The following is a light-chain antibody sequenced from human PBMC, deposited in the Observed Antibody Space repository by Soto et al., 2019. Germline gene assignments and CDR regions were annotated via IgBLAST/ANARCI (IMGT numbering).Light chain of an antibody. V-gene: IGKV1-27*01. CDR3: QKYNSAPLT. J-gene: IGKJ4*01. CDR2: AAS. Sequence: QFTQSPSSPSASVGDRVTITCWASQGIASYLAWYQQKPGQAPNLLIYAASTLQAGVPSRFSGSGSGTDFTLTISSLQPEDVAAYYCQKYNSAPLTFGGGTKVDIK. CDR1: QGIASY.